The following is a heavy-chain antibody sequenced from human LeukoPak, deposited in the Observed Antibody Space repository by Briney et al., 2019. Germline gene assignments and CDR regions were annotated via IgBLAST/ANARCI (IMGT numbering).Heavy chain of an antibody. J-gene: IGHJ4*02. CDR1: GFTFSSYS. V-gene: IGHV3-48*01. CDR3: ARGTTYPDY. Sequence: PGGSLRLSCAASGFTFSSYSMNWVRQAPGKGLEWVSYISSGSSTIYYADSVKGRFTISRDNAKNSLYLQMNSLRAADTAVCYCARGTTYPDYWGQGTLVTVSS. CDR2: ISSGSSTI. D-gene: IGHD1-7*01.